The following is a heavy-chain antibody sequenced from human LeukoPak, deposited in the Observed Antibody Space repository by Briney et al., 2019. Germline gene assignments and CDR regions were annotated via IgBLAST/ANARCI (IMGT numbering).Heavy chain of an antibody. D-gene: IGHD5-18*01. V-gene: IGHV4-59*01. J-gene: IGHJ4*02. CDR3: ARTSGYSYGLRYFDY. CDR1: GGSISSYY. Sequence: SETLSLTCTVSGGSISSYYWSWIRQPPGKGLEWIGYIYYSGSTNYNPSLKRRVTISVDTSKNQFSLKLSSVPAADTAVYYCARTSGYSYGLRYFDYWGQGTLVTVSS. CDR2: IYYSGST.